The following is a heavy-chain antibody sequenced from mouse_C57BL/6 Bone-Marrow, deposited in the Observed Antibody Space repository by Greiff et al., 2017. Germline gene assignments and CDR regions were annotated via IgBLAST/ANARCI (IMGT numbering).Heavy chain of an antibody. V-gene: IGHV5S21*01. D-gene: IGHD1-1*01. Sequence: EVKVVESGEGLVKPGGSLKLSCAASGFTFSSYAMSWVRQTPEKRLEWVAYISSGGDYIYYADTLKGRFTISRDNARNTLYLQMSSLESEDTAMYYCAREPYDNGSSYQYVGVWGTGTTVTVPS. CDR3: AREPYDNGSSYQYVGV. CDR2: ISSGGDYI. J-gene: IGHJ1*03. CDR1: GFTFSSYA.